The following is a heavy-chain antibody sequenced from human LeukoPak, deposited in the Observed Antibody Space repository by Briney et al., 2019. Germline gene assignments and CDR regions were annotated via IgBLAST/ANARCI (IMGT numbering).Heavy chain of an antibody. J-gene: IGHJ4*02. CDR2: INHSGST. D-gene: IGHD3-22*01. V-gene: IGHV4-34*01. Sequence: PSETLSLTCAVYGGSFSGYYWSWIRQPPGKGLEWIGEINHSGSTNYNPSLKSRVTLSVDTSKNQFSLKLSSVTAADTAVYYCARGRRYYDSSGYPKLDYWGQGTLVTVSS. CDR3: ARGRRYYDSSGYPKLDY. CDR1: GGSFSGYY.